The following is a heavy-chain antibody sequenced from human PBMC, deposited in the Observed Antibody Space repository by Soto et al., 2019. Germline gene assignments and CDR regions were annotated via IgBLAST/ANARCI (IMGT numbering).Heavy chain of an antibody. V-gene: IGHV3-21*01. CDR1: GFTFSSYS. CDR3: ASGIVVVPGPYGMDV. CDR2: ISSSSSYI. Sequence: GESLRLSCAASGFTFSSYSMNRVRQAPGKGLEWVSSISSSSSYIYYAASVKGRFTISRDIAKNSLYLQMNSLRAEDTAVYYCASGIVVVPGPYGMDVWGQGTTVTVSS. D-gene: IGHD2-2*01. J-gene: IGHJ6*02.